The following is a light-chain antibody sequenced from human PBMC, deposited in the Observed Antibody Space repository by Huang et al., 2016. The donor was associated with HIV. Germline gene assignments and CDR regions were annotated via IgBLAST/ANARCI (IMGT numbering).Light chain of an antibody. CDR1: QSVGSY. J-gene: IGKJ4*01. Sequence: EVVLTQSPATLSLSPGERATLSCGASQSVGSYLAWYQQKPCQAPRLLMYDASSRAPGIPDRFSGSGSGTDFTLTISSLEPEDFAVYYCQQRTNWPLSLTFGGGTKVEIK. CDR3: QQRTNWPLSLT. V-gene: IGKV3-11*01. CDR2: DAS.